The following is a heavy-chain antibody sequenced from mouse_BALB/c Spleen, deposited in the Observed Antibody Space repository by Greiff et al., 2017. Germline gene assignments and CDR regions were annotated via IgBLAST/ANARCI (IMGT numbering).Heavy chain of an antibody. CDR2: INPSNGRT. CDR3: ASWSSPFAY. Sequence: QVQLQQPGAELVKPGASVKLSCKASGYTFTSYWMHWVKQRPGQGLEWIGEINPSNGRTNYNEKFKSKATLTVDKSSSTAYMQLSSLTSEDSAVYYCASWSSPFAYWGQGTLVTVSA. J-gene: IGHJ3*01. CDR1: GYTFTSYW. D-gene: IGHD1-3*01. V-gene: IGHV1S81*02.